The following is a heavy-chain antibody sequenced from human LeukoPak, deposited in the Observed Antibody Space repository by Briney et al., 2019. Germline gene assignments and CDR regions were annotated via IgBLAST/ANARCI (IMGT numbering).Heavy chain of an antibody. D-gene: IGHD5-24*01. CDR2: IYSGGST. CDR3: ASQRGSKYFDY. Sequence: PGGSLRLSCAASGFTVSSNYMSWVRQAPGKGLEWVSVIYSGGSTYYADSVKGRFTISRDNSKNTLYLQMNSLRAEDTAVHYCASQRGSKYFDYWGQGTLVTVPS. J-gene: IGHJ4*02. V-gene: IGHV3-53*01. CDR1: GFTVSSNY.